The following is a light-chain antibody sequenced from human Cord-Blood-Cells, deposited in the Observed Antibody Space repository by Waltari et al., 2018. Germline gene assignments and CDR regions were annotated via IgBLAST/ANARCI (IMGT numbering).Light chain of an antibody. CDR3: SSYTSSSTLVV. CDR2: GVS. Sequence: QSALTQPASVSGSPGQSITISCTGTSSDVGGYNYVSWYQQHPGKAPKLMIYGVSNRPSGVSNRFSVSKSGNTASLTISGLQAEDEADYYCSSYTSSSTLVVFGGGTKLTVL. V-gene: IGLV2-14*01. CDR1: SSDVGGYNY. J-gene: IGLJ2*01.